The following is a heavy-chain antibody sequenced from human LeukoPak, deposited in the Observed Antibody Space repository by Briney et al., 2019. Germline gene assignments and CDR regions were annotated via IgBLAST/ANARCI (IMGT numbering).Heavy chain of an antibody. CDR2: ISSSSSYI. J-gene: IGHJ6*04. D-gene: IGHD4-17*01. Sequence: GGSLRLSCAASGFTFSSYSMNWVRQAPGKGLEWVSSISSSSSYIYYADPVKGRFTISRDNAKNSLYLQMNSLRAEDTAVYYCARDFGDYTYYYYYGMDVWGKGTTVTVSS. V-gene: IGHV3-21*01. CDR1: GFTFSSYS. CDR3: ARDFGDYTYYYYYGMDV.